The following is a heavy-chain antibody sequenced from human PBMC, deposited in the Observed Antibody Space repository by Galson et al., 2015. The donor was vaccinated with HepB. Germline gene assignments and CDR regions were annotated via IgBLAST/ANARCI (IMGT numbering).Heavy chain of an antibody. CDR2: ISHDGSNK. V-gene: IGHV3-30*03. J-gene: IGHJ4*02. D-gene: IGHD6-19*01. Sequence: SLRLSCAASGFTFSNFGMHWVRQAPGKGLEWVAVISHDGSNKYYADSVKGRFIISRDNSKDTLYMQMNSLRVDDTAVYFCATDHSSGWAPDYWGQGTLVTVSS. CDR3: ATDHSSGWAPDY. CDR1: GFTFSNFG.